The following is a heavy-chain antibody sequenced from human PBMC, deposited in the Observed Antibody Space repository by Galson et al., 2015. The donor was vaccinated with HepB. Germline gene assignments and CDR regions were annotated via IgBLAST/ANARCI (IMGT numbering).Heavy chain of an antibody. D-gene: IGHD3-22*01. CDR3: ARDTFFLYYDARGCLDV. CDR1: GFTFSTYS. J-gene: IGHJ6*02. V-gene: IGHV3-48*04. Sequence: SLRLSCAASGFTFSTYSMNWVRQAPGEGLEWVSYISASSTTIYYADSVKGRFTISRDNARNLLSLQMNSLTADDTAVYFCARDTFFLYYDARGCLDVWGPGTTVTVSS. CDR2: ISASSTTI.